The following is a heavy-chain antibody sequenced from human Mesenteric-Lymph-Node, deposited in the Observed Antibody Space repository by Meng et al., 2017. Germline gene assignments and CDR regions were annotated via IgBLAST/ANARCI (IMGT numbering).Heavy chain of an antibody. J-gene: IGHJ4*02. V-gene: IGHV4-34*02. CDR3: ARGGATPMIIKY. CDR1: GGSFIGYY. CDR2: VYHNGVT. D-gene: IGHD3-10*01. Sequence: QVQLKQWGAEVLKPPETLSLTCAVYGGSFIGYYWSWTRQPPGKGLEWMGEVYHNGVTKYSPSLRSRVVISIDTSKNQFSLNLRSVSAADTAMYYCARGGATPMIIKYWGPGTLVTVSS.